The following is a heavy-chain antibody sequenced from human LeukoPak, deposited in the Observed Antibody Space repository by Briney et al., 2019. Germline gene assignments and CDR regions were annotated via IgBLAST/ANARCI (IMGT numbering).Heavy chain of an antibody. CDR2: IYPGDSDT. CDR3: ARPGSSSSFDY. V-gene: IGHV5-51*01. J-gene: IGHJ4*02. CDR1: GYSFTSYC. Sequence: GESLKISCKGSGYSFTSYCIGWVRQLPGKGLEWMGIIYPGDSDTRYSPSFQGQVTISADKSISIAYLQWSSLKASDTAMYYCARPGSSSSFDYWGQGTLVTVSS. D-gene: IGHD2-2*01.